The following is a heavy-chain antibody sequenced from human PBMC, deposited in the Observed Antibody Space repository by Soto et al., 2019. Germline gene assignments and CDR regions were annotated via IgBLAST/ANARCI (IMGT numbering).Heavy chain of an antibody. V-gene: IGHV5-10-1*01. CDR2: IDPSDSYT. D-gene: IGHD3-9*01. CDR1: GYSFTSYW. CDR3: ARRLGPPRHFDWHLQHHGFDI. J-gene: IGHJ3*02. Sequence: PGESLKISCKGSGYSFTSYWISWVRQMPGKGLEWMGRIDPSDSYTNYSPSFQGDVTISADKAISTAYLQWSSLKASDTAMYYCARRLGPPRHFDWHLQHHGFDIWGQGTMVTVSS.